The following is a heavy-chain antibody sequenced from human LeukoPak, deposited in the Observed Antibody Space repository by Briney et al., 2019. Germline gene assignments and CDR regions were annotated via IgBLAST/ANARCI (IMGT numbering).Heavy chain of an antibody. CDR2: IFYSGTT. D-gene: IGHD1-26*01. CDR3: ARHRQWELLKNWFDP. V-gene: IGHV4-59*08. J-gene: IGHJ5*02. Sequence: SETLSLTCSVSGDSMSGYYWSWIRQPPGKALEWIGYIFYSGTTKYNPSLKSRVTMSADTSKNHFSLKLYSVTAADTAVYYCARHRQWELLKNWFDPWGQGTLVTVSS. CDR1: GDSMSGYY.